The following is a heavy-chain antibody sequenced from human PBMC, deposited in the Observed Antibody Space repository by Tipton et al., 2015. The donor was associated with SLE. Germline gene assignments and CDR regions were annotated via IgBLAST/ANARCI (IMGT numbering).Heavy chain of an antibody. CDR2: LYYSGNT. CDR1: GGSIRSSRHF. Sequence: TLSLTCTVSGGSIRSSRHFWGWIHQPPGKGLEWIGVLYYSGNTYYNPSLKSPVTLSIDTSKNQFSLKMRSVTAADTAVYFCARGYCSDGVCYGFGFFDYWGHANLGTVSS. D-gene: IGHD2-8*01. J-gene: IGHJ4*01. V-gene: IGHV4-39*07. CDR3: ARGYCSDGVCYGFGFFDY.